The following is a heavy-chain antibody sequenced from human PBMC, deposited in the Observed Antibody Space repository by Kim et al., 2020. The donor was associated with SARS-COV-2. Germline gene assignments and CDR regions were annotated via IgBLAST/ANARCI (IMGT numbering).Heavy chain of an antibody. CDR1: GGSFSGYY. Sequence: SETLSLTCAVYGGSFSGYYWSWIRQPPGKGLEWIGEINHRGSTNYNPSLKSRVTISVDTSKNQFSLKLSSVTAADTAVYYCARGDTVSGEYYYYGMDVWGQGTTVTVSS. J-gene: IGHJ6*02. D-gene: IGHD5-18*01. CDR3: ARGDTVSGEYYYYGMDV. CDR2: INHRGST. V-gene: IGHV4-34*01.